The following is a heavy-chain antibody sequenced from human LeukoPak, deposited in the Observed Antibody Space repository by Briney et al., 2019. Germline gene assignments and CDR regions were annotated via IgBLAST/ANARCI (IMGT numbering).Heavy chain of an antibody. CDR1: GYTFTDYY. CDR2: INPNSGGT. D-gene: IGHD4-17*01. CDR3: ARVSPTVTTFDY. Sequence: ASVKASCKASGYTFTDYYIHWVRQAPGKGLEWMGWINPNSGGTNYAQKFQGRVTMTRDTSISTAYMEVSRLRSDDTAVYYCARVSPTVTTFDYWGQGTLVTVSS. V-gene: IGHV1-2*02. J-gene: IGHJ4*02.